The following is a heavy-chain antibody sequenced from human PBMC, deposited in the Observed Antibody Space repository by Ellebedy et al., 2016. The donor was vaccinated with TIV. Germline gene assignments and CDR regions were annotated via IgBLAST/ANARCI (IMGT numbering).Heavy chain of an antibody. CDR2: IYISGST. CDR3: ARDHVEMATILSAFDI. J-gene: IGHJ3*02. CDR1: GGSISSYY. V-gene: IGHV4-4*07. Sequence: SETLSLXXTVSGGSISSYYWSWIRQPAGKGLEWIGRIYISGSTNYNPSFKSRVIMSVDTSKNQFSLNLRSVIAADTAVYYCARDHVEMATILSAFDIWGQGIMVTVSS. D-gene: IGHD5-24*01.